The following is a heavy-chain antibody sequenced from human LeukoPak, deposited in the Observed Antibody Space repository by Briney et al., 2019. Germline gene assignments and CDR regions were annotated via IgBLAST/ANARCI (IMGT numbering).Heavy chain of an antibody. V-gene: IGHV4-34*01. Sequence: SETLSLTCAVYGGSFSGYYWSWIRQPPGKGLEWIGEINHSGSTNYNPSLKSRVTISVDTSKNQFSLKLSSVTAADTAVYYCARVYYYDSSGYYWGRYYYYYYGMDVWGQGTTVTASS. D-gene: IGHD3-22*01. J-gene: IGHJ6*02. CDR2: INHSGST. CDR1: GGSFSGYY. CDR3: ARVYYYDSSGYYWGRYYYYYYGMDV.